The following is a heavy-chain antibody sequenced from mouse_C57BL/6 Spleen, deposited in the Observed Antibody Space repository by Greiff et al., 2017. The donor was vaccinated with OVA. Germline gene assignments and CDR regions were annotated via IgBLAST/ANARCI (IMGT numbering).Heavy chain of an antibody. J-gene: IGHJ2*01. CDR2: NHPNSGST. Sequence: QVQLQQPGAELVKPGASVTLSCTASGYTFTSCWMHWVKQRPGQGLEWIGMNHPNSGSTNYNEKFKSKTTLTVDKSTSPAYMQLSCLTSEDSAVYDWARVGGLLDYWGQGTTLTVSS. CDR1: GYTFTSCW. CDR3: ARVGGLLDY. D-gene: IGHD1-1*01. V-gene: IGHV1-64*01.